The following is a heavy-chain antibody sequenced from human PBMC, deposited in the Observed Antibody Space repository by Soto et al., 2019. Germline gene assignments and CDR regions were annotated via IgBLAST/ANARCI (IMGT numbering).Heavy chain of an antibody. D-gene: IGHD6-19*01. V-gene: IGHV1-69*02. CDR1: GGTFSSYS. J-gene: IGHJ4*02. Sequence: QVQLVQSGAEVKKPGSSVKVSCKASGGTFSSYSISWVRQAPGQGLEWMGRIIPILGIANYAQKLQGRVTXXAXESTSTAYMELSSLRSEDTAVYYCARGAAGIAVAGPSYYFDYWGQGTRVTVSS. CDR2: IIPILGIA. CDR3: ARGAAGIAVAGPSYYFDY.